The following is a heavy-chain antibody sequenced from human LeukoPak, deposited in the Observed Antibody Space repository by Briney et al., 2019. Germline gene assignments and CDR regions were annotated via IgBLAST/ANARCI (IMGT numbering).Heavy chain of an antibody. V-gene: IGHV3-23*01. CDR3: AKETDFNYIYYFDY. D-gene: IGHD5-24*01. J-gene: IGHJ4*02. CDR1: GFTFSSYA. CDR2: ISGSGAST. Sequence: GGSLRLSCAASGFTFSSYAMSWVRQAPGKGLEWVSGISGSGASTYYADSVKGRFTISRDNSKTTLYLQMNSLRAEDTAVYSCAKETDFNYIYYFDYWGQGTLVTVSS.